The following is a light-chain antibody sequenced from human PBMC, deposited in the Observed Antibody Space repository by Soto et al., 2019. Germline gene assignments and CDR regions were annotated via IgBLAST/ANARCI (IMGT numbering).Light chain of an antibody. CDR1: TXAVTNGHY. CDR3: LLSYNGPYV. CDR2: DAT. Sequence: QAVVTQEPSLTVSPGGTVTLTCGSSTXAVTNGHYPYWFQQKPGQAPRTLIYDATNRHSWTPARFSGSLLGGKAALTLSGAQREDEAEYYCLLSYNGPYVFGTGTKVTVL. J-gene: IGLJ1*01. V-gene: IGLV7-46*01.